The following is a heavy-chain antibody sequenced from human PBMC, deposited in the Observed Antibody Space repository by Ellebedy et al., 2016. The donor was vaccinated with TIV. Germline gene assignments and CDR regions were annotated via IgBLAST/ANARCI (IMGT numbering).Heavy chain of an antibody. CDR2: ISWNSGSI. D-gene: IGHD3-10*01. J-gene: IGHJ3*02. CDR3: ARDLKTGSRRDAFDI. V-gene: IGHV3-9*01. CDR1: GFTFGDYA. Sequence: GGSLRLSCAASGFTFGDYAMHWVRQAPGKGLEWVTGISWNSGSIGYVDSVKGRFTISMDNAKNSLYMQMNSLRAEDTAVYYCARDLKTGSRRDAFDIWGQGTMVTVSS.